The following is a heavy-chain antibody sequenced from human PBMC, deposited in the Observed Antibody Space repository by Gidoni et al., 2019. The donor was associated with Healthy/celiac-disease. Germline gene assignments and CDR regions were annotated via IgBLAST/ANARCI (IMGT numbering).Heavy chain of an antibody. CDR1: GYTFTGYY. V-gene: IGHV1-2*02. D-gene: IGHD6-13*01. J-gene: IGHJ5*02. CDR2: IKPNSGGT. Sequence: QVQLVQSGAEVKKPGASVKVSCKASGYTFTGYYMPWVRQAPGQGLEWMGWIKPNSGGTNYAQKLQGRFTMTRDTSISTDYMELSRLRSDETAVYYCARQRRPIAEAGGNNWFDPWGQGTLVTVSS. CDR3: ARQRRPIAEAGGNNWFDP.